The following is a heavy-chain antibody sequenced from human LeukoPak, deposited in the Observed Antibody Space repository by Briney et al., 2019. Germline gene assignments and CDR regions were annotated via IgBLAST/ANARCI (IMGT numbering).Heavy chain of an antibody. CDR3: ARPMVRGVINPSFDY. V-gene: IGHV1-2*02. J-gene: IGHJ4*02. Sequence: ASAKVSCKASGYTFTGYYMHWVRQAPGQGLEWMGWINPNSGGTNYAQKFQGRVTMTRDTSISTAYMELSRLRSDDTAVYYCARPMVRGVINPSFDYWGQGTLVTVSS. D-gene: IGHD3-10*01. CDR2: INPNSGGT. CDR1: GYTFTGYY.